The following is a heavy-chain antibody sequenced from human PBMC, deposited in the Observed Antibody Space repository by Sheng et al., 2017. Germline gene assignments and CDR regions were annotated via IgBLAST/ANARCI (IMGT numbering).Heavy chain of an antibody. CDR1: GGTFSSYT. J-gene: IGHJ6*03. Sequence: QVQLVQSGAEVKKPGSSVKVSCKASGGTFSSYTISWVRQAPGQGLEWMGRIIPILGIANYAQKFQGRVTITADKSTSTAYMELSSLRSEDTAVYYCASGYCSSTSCYGGYYYYYMDVWGKGTTVTVSS. V-gene: IGHV1-69*02. CDR3: ASGYCSSTSCYGGYYYYYMDV. D-gene: IGHD2-2*01. CDR2: IIPILGIA.